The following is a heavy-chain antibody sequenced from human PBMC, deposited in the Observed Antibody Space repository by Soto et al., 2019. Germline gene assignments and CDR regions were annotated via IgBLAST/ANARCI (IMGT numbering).Heavy chain of an antibody. V-gene: IGHV3-20*04. CDR2: INWNGGST. D-gene: IGHD3-3*01. Sequence: GGSLRLSCAASGFTFDDYGMSWVRQAPGKGLEWVSGINWNGGSTGYADSVKGRFTISRDNAKNSLYLQMNSLRAEDTALYYCARAGDITISYYYYGMDVWGQGTTVTVSS. CDR3: ARAGDITISYYYYGMDV. CDR1: GFTFDDYG. J-gene: IGHJ6*02.